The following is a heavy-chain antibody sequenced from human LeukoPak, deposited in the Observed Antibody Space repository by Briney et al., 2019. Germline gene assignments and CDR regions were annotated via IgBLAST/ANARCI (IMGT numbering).Heavy chain of an antibody. CDR3: ARDYGDY. CDR2: IKQDGSDK. J-gene: IGHJ4*02. CDR1: GFTFSDYW. V-gene: IGHV3-7*01. Sequence: GGSLRLSCAASGFTFSDYWMSWFRHAPGKGLEWVANIKQDGSDKYYVDSVKGRFTISRDNAKNSLYLQMNSLRAEDTAVYYCARDYGDYWGQGILVTVSS. D-gene: IGHD4-17*01.